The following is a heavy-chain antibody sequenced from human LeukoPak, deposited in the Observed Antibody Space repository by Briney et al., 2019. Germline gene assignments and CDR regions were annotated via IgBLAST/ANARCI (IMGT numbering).Heavy chain of an antibody. CDR2: TIPVLGTT. D-gene: IGHD3-10*01. Sequence: ASVKVSCKASGYTFTSYGISWVRQAPGQGLEWMGGTIPVLGTTNYAQTFQNKVTITADESTSTTYMELSSLTSEDTAVYYCATSGGDYYYYSLDVWGKGTPVTISS. J-gene: IGHJ6*03. V-gene: IGHV1-69*13. CDR1: GYTFTSYG. CDR3: ATSGGDYYYYSLDV.